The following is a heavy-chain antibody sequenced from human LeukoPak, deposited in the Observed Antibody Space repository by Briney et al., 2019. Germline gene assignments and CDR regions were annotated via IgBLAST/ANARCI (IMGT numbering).Heavy chain of an antibody. CDR3: ARGQKKYSSSWYAD. Sequence: SETLSLTCAVSGYSISSGYYWGWIRQPPGKGLEWIGSIYHSGSTYYNPSLKSQVTISVDTSKNQFSLKLSSVTAADTAVYYCARGQKKYSSSWYADWGQGTLVTVSS. D-gene: IGHD6-13*01. CDR2: IYHSGST. CDR1: GYSISSGYY. V-gene: IGHV4-38-2*01. J-gene: IGHJ4*02.